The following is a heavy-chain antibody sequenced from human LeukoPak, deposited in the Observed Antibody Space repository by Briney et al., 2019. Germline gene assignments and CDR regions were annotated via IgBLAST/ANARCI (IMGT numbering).Heavy chain of an antibody. CDR2: ISSSSSTI. D-gene: IGHD6-6*01. CDR1: GFTFRSYS. CDR3: ARATIRKYSSPEDY. V-gene: IGHV3-48*02. J-gene: IGHJ4*02. Sequence: GGSLRLSCAASGFTFRSYSMNWVRQAPGKGLEWVSYISSSSSTIYYADSVKGRFTISRDNAKNSLYLQMNSLRDEDTAVYYCARATIRKYSSPEDYWGQGTLVTVSS.